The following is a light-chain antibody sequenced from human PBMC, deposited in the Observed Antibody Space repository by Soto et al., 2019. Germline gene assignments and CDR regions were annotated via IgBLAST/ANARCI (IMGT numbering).Light chain of an antibody. Sequence: IVLTQSPGTLSLSPGEGATLSCRTSQSVSIRHLAWYQQRPGQAPRLLISATSDRATGTPDIFSGSGSGTDFTLTITSLEPEDFAVYYCQQYGTSWTFGQGTKVEI. CDR1: QSVSIRH. J-gene: IGKJ1*01. CDR3: QQYGTSWT. V-gene: IGKV3-20*01. CDR2: ATS.